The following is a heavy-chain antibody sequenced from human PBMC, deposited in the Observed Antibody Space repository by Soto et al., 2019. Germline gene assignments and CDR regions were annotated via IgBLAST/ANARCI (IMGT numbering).Heavy chain of an antibody. CDR2: ISSSSSYI. J-gene: IGHJ6*03. D-gene: IGHD6-13*01. CDR3: ASTNSRSYYMDV. V-gene: IGHV3-21*01. CDR1: GFTFSSYS. Sequence: ASGGGLVKPGGSLRLSCAASGFTFSSYSMNWVRQAPGKGLEWVSSISSSSSYIYYADSVKGRFTISRDNAKNSLYLQMNSLRAEDTAVYYCASTNSRSYYMDVWGKGTTVTVSS.